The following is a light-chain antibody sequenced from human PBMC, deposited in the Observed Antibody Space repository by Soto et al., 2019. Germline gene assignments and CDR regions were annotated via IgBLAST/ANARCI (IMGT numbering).Light chain of an antibody. V-gene: IGLV2-8*01. CDR3: SSYAGSNNWV. CDR1: SSDVGGYNY. Sequence: QSALTQPASVSGSLGQSITISCTGTSSDVGGYNYVSWYQQHPGKAPRLMIYEVSKRPSGVPDRFSGSKSGNTASLTVSGLQAEDEADYYCSSYAGSNNWVFGGGTKVTVL. J-gene: IGLJ3*02. CDR2: EVS.